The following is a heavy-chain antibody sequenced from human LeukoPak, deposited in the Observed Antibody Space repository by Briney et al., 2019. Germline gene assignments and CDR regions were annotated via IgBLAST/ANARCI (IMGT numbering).Heavy chain of an antibody. Sequence: SETLSLTCTVSGGSISSSSYYWGWIRQPPGKGLEWIGSIYYSGSTYYNPSLKSRVTISVDTSKNQFSLKLSSVTAADTAEYYCARHLHDAFDIWGQGTMVTVSS. V-gene: IGHV4-39*01. CDR3: ARHLHDAFDI. CDR1: GGSISSSSYY. J-gene: IGHJ3*02. CDR2: IYYSGST.